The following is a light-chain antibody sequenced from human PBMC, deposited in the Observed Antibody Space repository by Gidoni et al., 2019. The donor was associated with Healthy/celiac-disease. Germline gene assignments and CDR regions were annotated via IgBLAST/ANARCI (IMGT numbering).Light chain of an antibody. J-gene: IGKJ2*01. CDR3: QQRSNWPYT. Sequence: EIVLTQSPATLSLSPGERATLSCMASQSVSSYLAWYQQKPGQAPRLLIYDASNRATGIPARFSGSGSGTDFTLTISSLEPEDFAVYYGQQRSNWPYTFGQGTKLEIK. CDR2: DAS. CDR1: QSVSSY. V-gene: IGKV3-11*01.